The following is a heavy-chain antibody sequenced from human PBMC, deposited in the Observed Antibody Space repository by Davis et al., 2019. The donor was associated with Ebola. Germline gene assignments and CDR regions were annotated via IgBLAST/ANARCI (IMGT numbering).Heavy chain of an antibody. V-gene: IGHV3-30*04. CDR2: ISYDGSNK. CDR1: GFTFSSYA. Sequence: GGSLRLSCAASGFTFSSYAMHWVRQAPGKGLEWVAVISYDGSNKYYADSVKGRFTISRDNSKNTLYLQMSSLRAEDTAVYYCARDSDDYSFDCWGQGTLVTVSS. CDR3: ARDSDDYSFDC. D-gene: IGHD4-11*01. J-gene: IGHJ4*02.